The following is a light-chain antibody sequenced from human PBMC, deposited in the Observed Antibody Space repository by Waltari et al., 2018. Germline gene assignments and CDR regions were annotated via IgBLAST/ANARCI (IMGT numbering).Light chain of an antibody. Sequence: EIVLTQSPATLSLSPGERATLSCRASQTVGSFLAWYQQKPGQAPRLRIYDASNRATGTPARFSGSGSGTDFTLTISSLEPEDFAVYYCQQRSNWLTFGGGTKVEIK. CDR2: DAS. J-gene: IGKJ4*01. CDR3: QQRSNWLT. CDR1: QTVGSF. V-gene: IGKV3-11*01.